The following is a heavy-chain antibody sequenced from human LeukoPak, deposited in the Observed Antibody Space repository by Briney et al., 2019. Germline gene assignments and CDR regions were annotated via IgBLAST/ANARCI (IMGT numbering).Heavy chain of an antibody. Sequence: GGSLRLSCAASGFTFSSYWMHGGRQPPGKGLVWVSCINSHGSTTSYADSVKGRFTISRDNAKNTVYLQLNSLRAEDTAVYYCAKDPALYYIDVWGKGTTVIISS. CDR3: AKDPALYYIDV. J-gene: IGHJ6*03. CDR1: GFTFSSYW. V-gene: IGHV3-74*01. CDR2: INSHGSTT.